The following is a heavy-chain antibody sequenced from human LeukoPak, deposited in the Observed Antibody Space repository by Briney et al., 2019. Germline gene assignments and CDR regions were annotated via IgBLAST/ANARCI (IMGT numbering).Heavy chain of an antibody. CDR1: GYIFTDYY. CDR2: INPNSGGT. CDR3: ARAPFIAAAGATDY. Sequence: ASVKVSCKASGYIFTDYYMHWVRQAPGQELGWMGRINPNSGGTNYVQKLQGRVTMTTDTSTSTAYMELRSLRSDDTAVYYCARAPFIAAAGATDYWGQGTLVTVSS. V-gene: IGHV1/OR15-1*04. J-gene: IGHJ4*02. D-gene: IGHD6-13*01.